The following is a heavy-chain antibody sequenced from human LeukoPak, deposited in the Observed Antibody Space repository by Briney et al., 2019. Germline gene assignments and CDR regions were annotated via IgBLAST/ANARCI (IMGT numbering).Heavy chain of an antibody. J-gene: IGHJ4*02. CDR1: GFTFSSYA. CDR2: ISGSGGST. D-gene: IGHD3-22*01. V-gene: IGHV3-23*01. Sequence: PGGSLRLSCAASGFTFSSYAMSWVRQAPGKGLEWVSAISGSGGSTYYADSVKGRFTISRDNSKNTLYLQMNSLRAEDTAVCYCAKDQRYYDSSGLIDYWGQGTLVTVSS. CDR3: AKDQRYYDSSGLIDY.